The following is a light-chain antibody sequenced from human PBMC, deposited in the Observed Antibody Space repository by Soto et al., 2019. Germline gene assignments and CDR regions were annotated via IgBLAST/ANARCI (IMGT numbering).Light chain of an antibody. Sequence: DIQMTQSPSTLSASVGDRVTITCRASQSISSWLAWYQQKPGKAPKLLIYKASSLESGVPSRFSGSGSGTEITLTISSLQPDDFATYYCHQYNSYSPKTFGQGTKVEIK. J-gene: IGKJ1*01. CDR3: HQYNSYSPKT. CDR2: KAS. V-gene: IGKV1-5*03. CDR1: QSISSW.